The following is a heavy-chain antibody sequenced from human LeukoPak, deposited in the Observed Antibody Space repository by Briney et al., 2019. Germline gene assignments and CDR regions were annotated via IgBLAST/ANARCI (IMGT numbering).Heavy chain of an antibody. CDR3: ARATYEDFDS. CDR2: IYTSGST. V-gene: IGHV4-61*02. Sequence: SQTLSHTCTVSGGSISSGNYYWSWIRQPAGKGLEWVGRIYTSGSTNYNPSLKSRVTISVDTSKSQFSLKLSSVIAADTAVYYCARATYEDFDSWGQGTLVTVSS. J-gene: IGHJ4*02. CDR1: GGSISSGNYY. D-gene: IGHD3-22*01.